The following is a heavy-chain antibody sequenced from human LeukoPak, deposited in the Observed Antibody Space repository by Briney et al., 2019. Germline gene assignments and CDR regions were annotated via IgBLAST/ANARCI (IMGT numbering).Heavy chain of an antibody. CDR2: IKQDGSEK. J-gene: IGHJ4*02. Sequence: GGSLRLSCAASGFTFSSYWMSWVRQAPGKGLEWVANIKQDGSEKYYVDSVKGRFTISRDNAKNSLYLQMNSLRAEDTAVYYCASYDLWSGYSPRFDYWGQGTLVTVSS. CDR3: ASYDLWSGYSPRFDY. V-gene: IGHV3-7*01. CDR1: GFTFSSYW. D-gene: IGHD3-3*01.